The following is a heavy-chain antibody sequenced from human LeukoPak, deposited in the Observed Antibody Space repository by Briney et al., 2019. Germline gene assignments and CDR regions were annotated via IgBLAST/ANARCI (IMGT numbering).Heavy chain of an antibody. D-gene: IGHD3-10*01. Sequence: ASVKVSCKASGYTFTGYYMHWVRQAPGQGLEWMGWINPNSGGTNYAQKFQGRVTMTRGTSISTAYMELSRLRSDDTAVYYCARDGSGRGNWFDPWGQGTLVTVSS. CDR2: INPNSGGT. CDR1: GYTFTGYY. J-gene: IGHJ5*02. CDR3: ARDGSGRGNWFDP. V-gene: IGHV1-2*02.